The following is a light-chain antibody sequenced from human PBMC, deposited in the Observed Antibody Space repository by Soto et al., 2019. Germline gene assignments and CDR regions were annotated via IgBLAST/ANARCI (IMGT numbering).Light chain of an antibody. Sequence: QSVLTQPPSASGSLGQSVTISCTGTSSDAGGYNYVSWYQQHPGKAPKLMIYEVSKRPSGVPDRLSGSKSGNTASLTVSGLQAEDEAEYYCSSFAGSNTYVLFGGGTQLTVL. V-gene: IGLV2-8*01. CDR3: SSFAGSNTYVL. CDR2: EVS. J-gene: IGLJ3*02. CDR1: SSDAGGYNY.